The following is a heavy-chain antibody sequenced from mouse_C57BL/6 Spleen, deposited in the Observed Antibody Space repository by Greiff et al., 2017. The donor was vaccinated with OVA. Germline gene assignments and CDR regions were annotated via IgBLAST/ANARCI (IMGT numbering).Heavy chain of an antibody. CDR2: IYPRSGNT. Sequence: QVQLQQSGAELARPGASVKLSCKASGYTFTSYGISWVKQRTGQGLEWIGEIYPRSGNTYYNEKFKGKATLTADKSSSTAYMELRSLTSEDSAVYFCAEYSNGGAYWGQGTLVTVSA. J-gene: IGHJ3*01. V-gene: IGHV1-81*01. D-gene: IGHD2-5*01. CDR1: GYTFTSYG. CDR3: AEYSNGGAY.